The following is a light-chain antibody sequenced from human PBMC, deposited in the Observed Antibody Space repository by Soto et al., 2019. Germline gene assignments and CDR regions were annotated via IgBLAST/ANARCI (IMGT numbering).Light chain of an antibody. CDR3: QQYDTWPS. J-gene: IGKJ2*01. Sequence: EIEMTQSPAMLSVSPGETVALSCRASQSVDINLAWYQQKGVQAPRLLLSGASPRDTGIPVRFSGSGSGTEFTHTISGLQSEDFAVYFCQQYDTWPSFGRGTKRQIK. CDR1: QSVDIN. CDR2: GAS. V-gene: IGKV3-15*01.